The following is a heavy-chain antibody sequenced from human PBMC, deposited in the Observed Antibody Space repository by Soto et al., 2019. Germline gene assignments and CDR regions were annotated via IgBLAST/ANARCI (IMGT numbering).Heavy chain of an antibody. CDR1: GFTVSSNY. Sequence: GGSLRLSCAASGFTVSSNYMTWVRQAPGKGLEWVSDIYSGGSTFHADSVRGRFTTSRDNSKNTLYLQMNSLRAEDTAVYYCARVWRYYDSSGTYYYYGMDVWGQGTTVTVSS. J-gene: IGHJ6*02. D-gene: IGHD3-22*01. V-gene: IGHV3-53*01. CDR2: IYSGGST. CDR3: ARVWRYYDSSGTYYYYGMDV.